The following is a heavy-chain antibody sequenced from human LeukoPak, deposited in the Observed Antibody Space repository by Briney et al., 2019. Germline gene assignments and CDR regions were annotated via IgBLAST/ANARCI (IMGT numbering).Heavy chain of an antibody. J-gene: IGHJ3*02. CDR2: ISGSGGST. CDR1: GFTFSSYA. Sequence: GGSLRLSCAASGFTFSSYAMSWVRQAPGKGLEWVSAISGSGGSTYYADSVKGRFTISRDNSKNTLYLQMDSLRVDDTAVYYCAKVATPNTLDALDIWGQGTLVTVSS. CDR3: AKVATPNTLDALDI. D-gene: IGHD1/OR15-1a*01. V-gene: IGHV3-23*01.